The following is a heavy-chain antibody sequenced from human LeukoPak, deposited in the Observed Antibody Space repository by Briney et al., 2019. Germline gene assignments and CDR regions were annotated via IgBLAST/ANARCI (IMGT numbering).Heavy chain of an antibody. CDR1: GFTLSSYW. Sequence: PGGSLRLSCAASGFTLSSYWMNWARQAPGKGLEWVANIKQDGSEKYYVDSVKGRFTISRDNAKNSLYLQMNSLRAEDTAVYYCASQRWLQSSIDYWGQGTLVTVSS. J-gene: IGHJ4*02. CDR2: IKQDGSEK. D-gene: IGHD5-24*01. CDR3: ASQRWLQSSIDY. V-gene: IGHV3-7*01.